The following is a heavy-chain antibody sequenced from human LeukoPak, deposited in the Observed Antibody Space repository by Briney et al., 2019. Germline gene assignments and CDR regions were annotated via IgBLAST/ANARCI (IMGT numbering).Heavy chain of an antibody. CDR1: GFTFSSYW. V-gene: IGHV3-7*01. CDR3: ARDSYGDYPDY. Sequence: GGSLRLSCAASGFTFSSYWMSWVRQAPGKGLEWVANINQDGSEKYYVDSVKGRFTISRDNAKNSLYLQMNSLRAEDTAVYYCARDSYGDYPDYWGQGTLVTVSS. CDR2: INQDGSEK. D-gene: IGHD4-17*01. J-gene: IGHJ4*02.